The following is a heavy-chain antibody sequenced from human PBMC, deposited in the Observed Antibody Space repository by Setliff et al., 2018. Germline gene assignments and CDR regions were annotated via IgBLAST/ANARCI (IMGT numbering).Heavy chain of an antibody. D-gene: IGHD1-26*01. CDR1: GYTFISYG. CDR3: ARRMWELRSDAFDI. Sequence: GASVKVSCKASGYTFISYGISWVRQAPGQGLEWMGWINPSGGSTSYAQKFQGRVTMTRDTSTSTVYMELSSLRSEDTAVYYCARRMWELRSDAFDIWGQGTMVTVSS. J-gene: IGHJ3*02. CDR2: INPSGGST. V-gene: IGHV1-46*01.